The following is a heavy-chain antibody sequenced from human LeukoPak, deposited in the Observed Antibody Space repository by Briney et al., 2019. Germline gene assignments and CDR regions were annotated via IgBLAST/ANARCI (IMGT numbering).Heavy chain of an antibody. CDR1: GYTFTGYY. D-gene: IGHD3-16*02. V-gene: IGHV1-2*02. CDR2: INPNSGGT. J-gene: IGHJ4*02. Sequence: ASVKVSCKASGYTFTGYYMHWVRQDPGQGLEWMGWINPNSGGTNYAQKFQGRVTMTRDTSISTAYMELSRLRSDDTAVYYCARVHLGGVIGGVDYWGQGTLVTVSS. CDR3: ARVHLGGVIGGVDY.